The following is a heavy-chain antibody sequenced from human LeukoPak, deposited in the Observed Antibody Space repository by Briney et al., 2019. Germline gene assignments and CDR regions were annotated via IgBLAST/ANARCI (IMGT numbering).Heavy chain of an antibody. CDR3: ARSIVGAPYFDY. Sequence: SETLSLTCTVSGGSISSSSYYWGWIRQPPGKGLEWIGSIYYSGSTNYNPSLKSRVTISVDTSKNQFSLKLSSVTAADTAVYYCARSIVGAPYFDYWGQGTLVTVSS. J-gene: IGHJ4*02. CDR1: GGSISSSSYY. D-gene: IGHD1-26*01. CDR2: IYYSGST. V-gene: IGHV4-39*07.